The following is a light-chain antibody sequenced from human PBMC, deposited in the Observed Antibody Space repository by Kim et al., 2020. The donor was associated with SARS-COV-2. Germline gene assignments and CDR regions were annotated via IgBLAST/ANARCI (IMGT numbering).Light chain of an antibody. CDR3: SSYTNSNTLI. J-gene: IGLJ2*01. V-gene: IGLV2-14*03. CDR2: DVN. Sequence: QSALTQPASVSGSPGQSITISCTGTSNDVGGYNYVSWYQQHPDKAPKVIIYDVNNRPSGVSNRFSGSKSGNTASLTISGLQAEDEADYYCSSYTNSNTLIFGGGTKLTVL. CDR1: SNDVGGYNY.